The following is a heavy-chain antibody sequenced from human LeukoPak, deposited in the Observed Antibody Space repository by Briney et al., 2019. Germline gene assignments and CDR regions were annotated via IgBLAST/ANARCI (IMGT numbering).Heavy chain of an antibody. D-gene: IGHD3-3*01. CDR1: GYTFTDYY. J-gene: IGHJ3*02. CDR2: INPNSGGT. Sequence: ASVKVSCKASGYTFTDYYIHWVRQATGQGLEWMGWINPNSGGTRYAQKFQGRVTVTRDTSISTAYMELRSLRSDDTAVYYCARDNVLRSADAFDIWGQGTMVTVSS. V-gene: IGHV1-2*02. CDR3: ARDNVLRSADAFDI.